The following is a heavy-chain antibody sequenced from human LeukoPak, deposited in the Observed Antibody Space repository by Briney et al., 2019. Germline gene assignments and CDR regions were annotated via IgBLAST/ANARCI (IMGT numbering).Heavy chain of an antibody. V-gene: IGHV3-53*01. Sequence: PGGSLRLSCAVSGSTVSSNYMSWARQAPGKGLEWVSVIYAGGSTFYADSVKGRFTISRDNSKNTLFLQMNSLRAEDTAVYYCARAPAIYASGSYFNVWGQGTLVTVSS. J-gene: IGHJ4*02. CDR1: GSTVSSNY. D-gene: IGHD3-10*01. CDR2: IYAGGST. CDR3: ARAPAIYASGSYFNV.